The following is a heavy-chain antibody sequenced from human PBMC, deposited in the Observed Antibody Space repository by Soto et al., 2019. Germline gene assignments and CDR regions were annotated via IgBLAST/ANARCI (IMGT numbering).Heavy chain of an antibody. Sequence: EVQLVESGGGLVQPGGSLKLSCAASGFTFSGSAMHWVRQASGKGLEWVGRIRSKANSYATAYAASVKGRFTISRDDSKNTAYLQMNSLKTEDTAVYYCASWGSMPGDYWGQGTLVTVSS. J-gene: IGHJ4*02. D-gene: IGHD3-16*01. CDR1: GFTFSGSA. CDR3: ASWGSMPGDY. V-gene: IGHV3-73*02. CDR2: IRSKANSYAT.